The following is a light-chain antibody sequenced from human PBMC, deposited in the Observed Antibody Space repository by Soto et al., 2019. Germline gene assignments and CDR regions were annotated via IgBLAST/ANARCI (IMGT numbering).Light chain of an antibody. CDR2: STD. CDR1: SGSVSSSYY. J-gene: IGLJ2*01. Sequence: QSVVTQEPSLSVFPGGTVTLTCGLGSGSVSSSYYPSWYQQTPGQAPRTIIYSTDTRSSGVPDRFSGSILENKAALTITGAQADDECDYYCVLYMGSDNWLFGGGTKLTVL. V-gene: IGLV8-61*01. CDR3: VLYMGSDNWL.